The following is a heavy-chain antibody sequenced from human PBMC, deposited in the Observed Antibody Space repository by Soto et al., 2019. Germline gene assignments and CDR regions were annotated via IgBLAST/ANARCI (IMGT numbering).Heavy chain of an antibody. V-gene: IGHV3-74*01. CDR1: GFTFSNYW. CDR3: VRDSHGDY. CDR2: IDHDGPT. Sequence: EVQLVESGGGLVQPGGSLRLSCAGCGFTFSNYWRHWVRQAPGKGLEWVSRIDHDGPTDYADSVRGRFTISRDNAENTLYLQMNSLRPEDTAVYYCVRDSHGDYWGQGTLVTVSS. J-gene: IGHJ4*02.